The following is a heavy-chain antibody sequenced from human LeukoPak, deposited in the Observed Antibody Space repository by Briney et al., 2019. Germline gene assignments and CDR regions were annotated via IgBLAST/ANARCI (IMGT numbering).Heavy chain of an antibody. CDR3: ARDRYYYDSSGPFDI. CDR2: IIPIFGTA. J-gene: IGHJ3*02. CDR1: GGTFSSYA. D-gene: IGHD3-22*01. Sequence: ASVKVSCKASGGTFSSYAISWVRQAPGQGLEWMGGIIPIFGTANHAQKFQGRVTITADKSTSTAYMELSSLRSEDTAVYYCARDRYYYDSSGPFDIWGQGTMVTVSS. V-gene: IGHV1-69*06.